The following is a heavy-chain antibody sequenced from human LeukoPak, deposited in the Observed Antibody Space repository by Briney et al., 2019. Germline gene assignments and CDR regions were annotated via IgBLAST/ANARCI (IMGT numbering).Heavy chain of an antibody. Sequence: ASVKISCKASGYTFRGNYIHWLRQAPGQGLAWMGWIDANNGDTKSAQKFQGRVTMSRDTSISTAYMDLSSLSPDDAAVYYCARDPSSVTLYFFDYWGQGTLVTVSS. CDR3: ARDPSSVTLYFFDY. D-gene: IGHD4-11*01. CDR2: IDANNGDT. CDR1: GYTFRGNY. V-gene: IGHV1-2*02. J-gene: IGHJ4*02.